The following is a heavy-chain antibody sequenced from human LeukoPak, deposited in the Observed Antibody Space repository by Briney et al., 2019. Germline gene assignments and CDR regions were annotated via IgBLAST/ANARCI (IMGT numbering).Heavy chain of an antibody. CDR2: INHSGST. Sequence: SETLSLTCAVYGGSFSGYYWSWIRQPPGKGLEWIGEINHSGSTNYNPSLKSRVTISVDTSKNQFSLKLSSVTAADTAVYYCARCNDILTGYLNWFDPWGQGTLVTVSS. V-gene: IGHV4-34*01. J-gene: IGHJ5*02. CDR1: GGSFSGYY. CDR3: ARCNDILTGYLNWFDP. D-gene: IGHD3-9*01.